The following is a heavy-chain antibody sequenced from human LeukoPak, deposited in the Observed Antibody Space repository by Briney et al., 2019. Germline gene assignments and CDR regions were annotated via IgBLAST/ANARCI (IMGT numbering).Heavy chain of an antibody. CDR1: GFTFSSYG. J-gene: IGHJ6*03. V-gene: IGHV3-33*01. D-gene: IGHD3-9*01. CDR3: ARDRGNDILTGYRYYYYYMDV. Sequence: PGGSLRLSCAASGFTFSSYGMHWVRQAPGKGLEWVAVIWYVGSNKYYADSVKGRFTISRDNSKNTLYLQMNSLRAEDTAVYYCARDRGNDILTGYRYYYYYMDVWGKGTTVTVSS. CDR2: IWYVGSNK.